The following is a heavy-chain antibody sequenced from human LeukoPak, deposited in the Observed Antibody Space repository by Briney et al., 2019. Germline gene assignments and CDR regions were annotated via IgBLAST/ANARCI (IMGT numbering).Heavy chain of an antibody. Sequence: SETLSLTCTVSGGSISSYYWSWIRLPPGKGLEWIGYLSKSGNTNYSPSLKSRVTIFGDTSKNQFFLKLSSVTAADTAVYYCARVPAAGTGPDYWGQGTLVTVSS. CDR3: ARVPAAGTGPDY. J-gene: IGHJ4*02. CDR2: LSKSGNT. CDR1: GGSISSYY. D-gene: IGHD6-13*01. V-gene: IGHV4-59*01.